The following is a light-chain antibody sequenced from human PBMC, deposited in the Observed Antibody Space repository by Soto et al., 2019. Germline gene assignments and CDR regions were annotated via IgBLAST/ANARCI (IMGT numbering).Light chain of an antibody. Sequence: DIQMTQSPPSLSASVGDRVTITCRASQSISTYLNWYQQKPGKAPKLLIFGATALQSGVPSRFSGSGSGTDFTLTISSLQPEDFAIYHCQQSYIIPLTFGGGTKVDIK. V-gene: IGKV1-39*01. CDR2: GAT. J-gene: IGKJ4*01. CDR1: QSISTY. CDR3: QQSYIIPLT.